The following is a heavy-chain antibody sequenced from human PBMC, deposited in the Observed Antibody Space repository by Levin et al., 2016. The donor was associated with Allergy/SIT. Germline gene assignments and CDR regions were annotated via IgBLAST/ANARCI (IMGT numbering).Heavy chain of an antibody. D-gene: IGHD2-2*01. CDR2: ISSSSSTT. J-gene: IGHJ4*02. Sequence: WIRQPPGKGLEWVSYISSSSSTTYYADSVKGRFTISRDNAKSSLYLQLNSLRAEDTAVYYCARDHCSSTSCYFDYWGQGTLVTVSS. V-gene: IGHV3-48*01. CDR3: ARDHCSSTSCYFDY.